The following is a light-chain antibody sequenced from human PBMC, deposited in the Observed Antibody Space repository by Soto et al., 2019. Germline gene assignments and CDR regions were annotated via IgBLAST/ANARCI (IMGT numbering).Light chain of an antibody. Sequence: QSVLTQPASVSGSPGQSITISCTGTSNDIGAYNYVSWYQQSPDKAPKLLIYDVNNRPSGVSTRFSGSKSGNTASLTISGLQAEDEDDYYCSSYTKTSTLVVFGGRTKLTVL. CDR1: SNDIGAYNY. J-gene: IGLJ3*02. CDR2: DVN. CDR3: SSYTKTSTLVV. V-gene: IGLV2-14*01.